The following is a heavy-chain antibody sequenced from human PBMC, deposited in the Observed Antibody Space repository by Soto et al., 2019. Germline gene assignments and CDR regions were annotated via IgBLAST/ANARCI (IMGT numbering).Heavy chain of an antibody. CDR2: IYPSDSDT. CDR1: GYNFAGYW. Sequence: PGESLKISCNGSGYNFAGYWIAWVRQMPGKGLELMGIIYPSDSDTRYRPSFQGQVTISADKSISSAYLQWSSLRASDTAMYYCARGGVSTRTFDYWGQGTLVTV. V-gene: IGHV5-51*01. J-gene: IGHJ4*02. D-gene: IGHD3-3*01. CDR3: ARGGVSTRTFDY.